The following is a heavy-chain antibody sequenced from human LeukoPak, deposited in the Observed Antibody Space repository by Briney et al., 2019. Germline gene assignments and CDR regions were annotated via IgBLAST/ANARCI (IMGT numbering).Heavy chain of an antibody. CDR3: ARGGYSSSWPIDY. J-gene: IGHJ4*02. D-gene: IGHD6-13*01. CDR2: ISGSGGST. Sequence: PGGSLRLSCAASGFTFSSYAMSWVRQAPGKGLEWVSAISGSGGSTYYADSVKGRFTISRDNSKNTLYLQMNSLRAEDTAVYYCARGGYSSSWPIDYWGQGTLVTVSS. CDR1: GFTFSSYA. V-gene: IGHV3-23*01.